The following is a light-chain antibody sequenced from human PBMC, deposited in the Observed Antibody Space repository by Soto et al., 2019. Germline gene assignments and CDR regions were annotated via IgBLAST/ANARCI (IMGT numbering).Light chain of an antibody. CDR3: SSYSSSNTLV. CDR1: SSDVGSYNR. Sequence: LTQPPSVSGSPGQSVTISCTGTSSDVGSYNRVSWYQQPPGTAPKLMIYEVSNRPSGVPDRFSGSKSGNTASLTISGLQAEDEAGYYCSSYSSSNTLVVGTGTKVTVL. J-gene: IGLJ1*01. CDR2: EVS. V-gene: IGLV2-18*02.